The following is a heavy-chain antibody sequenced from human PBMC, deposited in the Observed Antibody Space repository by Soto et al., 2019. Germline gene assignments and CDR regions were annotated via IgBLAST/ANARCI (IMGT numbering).Heavy chain of an antibody. J-gene: IGHJ6*02. V-gene: IGHV3-49*03. D-gene: IGHD2-2*01. Sequence: PGGSLRLSCTGSGFTFGDFGMSWFRQAPGKGLEWLSFIRSKGYGGTTESAASVRGRFITSRDDSKSIAYLQMNSLKTEDTAVYYCANLTSWSQEYYYGMDVWGQGTTVTVSS. CDR1: GFTFGDFG. CDR3: ANLTSWSQEYYYGMDV. CDR2: IRSKGYGGTT.